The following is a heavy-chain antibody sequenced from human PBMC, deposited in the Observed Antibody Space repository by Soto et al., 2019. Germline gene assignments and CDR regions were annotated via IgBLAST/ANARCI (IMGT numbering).Heavy chain of an antibody. CDR1: GYTFTGCY. Sequence: GASMKVSCKASGYTFTGCYMHWVRQAPGQGLEWMGWINPNSGGTNYAQKFQGRVTMTRDTSISTAYMELSRLRSDDTAVYYCAREFELPAARYGMDVWGQGVTVTVSS. CDR3: AREFELPAARYGMDV. CDR2: INPNSGGT. V-gene: IGHV1-2*02. D-gene: IGHD2-2*01. J-gene: IGHJ6*02.